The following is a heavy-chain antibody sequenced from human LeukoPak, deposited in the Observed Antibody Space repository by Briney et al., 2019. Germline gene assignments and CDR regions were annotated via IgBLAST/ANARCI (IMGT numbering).Heavy chain of an antibody. V-gene: IGHV3-30*04. CDR3: ARESRAVAGTTPGGMDV. J-gene: IGHJ6*02. CDR2: ISYDGSNK. D-gene: IGHD6-19*01. CDR1: GFTSSSYA. Sequence: GRSLRLSCAASGFTSSSYAMHWVRQAPGKGLEWVAVISYDGSNKYYADSVKGRFTISRDNSKNTLYLQMNSLRAEDTAVYYCARESRAVAGTTPGGMDVWGQGTTVTVSS.